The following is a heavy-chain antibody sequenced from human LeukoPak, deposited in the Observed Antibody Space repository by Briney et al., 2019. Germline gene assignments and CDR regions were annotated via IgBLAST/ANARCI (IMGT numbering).Heavy chain of an antibody. J-gene: IGHJ4*02. CDR2: ISSSSSYI. V-gene: IGHV3-21*04. CDR3: ASDMASITMVRGVSFDY. D-gene: IGHD3-10*01. Sequence: PGGSLRLSCAASGFTFSSYSMNWVRQAPGKGLEGVSSISSSSSYIYYADSVKGRFTISRDNAKNSLYLQMNSLRAEDTAVYYCASDMASITMVRGVSFDYWGQGTLVTVSS. CDR1: GFTFSSYS.